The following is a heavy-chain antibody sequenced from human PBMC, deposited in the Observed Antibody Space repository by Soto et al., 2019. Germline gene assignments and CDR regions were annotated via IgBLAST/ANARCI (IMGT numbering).Heavy chain of an antibody. D-gene: IGHD2-8*01. CDR2: IYYSGST. Sequence: SETLSLTYTVSGGSISSGDYYWSWIRQPAGKGLEWIGYIYYSGSTYYNPSLKSRVTISVDTSKNQFSLKLSSVTAADTAVYYCAREAGYCTNGVCYTPFDPWGQGTLVTVSS. J-gene: IGHJ5*02. V-gene: IGHV4-30-4*01. CDR3: AREAGYCTNGVCYTPFDP. CDR1: GGSISSGDYY.